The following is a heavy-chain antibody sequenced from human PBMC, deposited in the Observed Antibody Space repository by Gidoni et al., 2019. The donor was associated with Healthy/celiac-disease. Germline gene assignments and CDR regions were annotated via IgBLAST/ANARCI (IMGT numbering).Heavy chain of an antibody. CDR2: MNPNSGNT. Sequence: QVQLVQSGAEVKKPGASVKVSCKASGYTFTSYDINWVRQATGQGLEWMGWMNPNSGNTGYAQKFQGRVTMTRNTSISTAYMELSSLRSEDTAVYYCARKASRYYDFWSGYGMDVWGQGTTVTVSS. CDR3: ARKASRYYDFWSGYGMDV. CDR1: GYTFTSYD. V-gene: IGHV1-8*01. J-gene: IGHJ6*02. D-gene: IGHD3-3*01.